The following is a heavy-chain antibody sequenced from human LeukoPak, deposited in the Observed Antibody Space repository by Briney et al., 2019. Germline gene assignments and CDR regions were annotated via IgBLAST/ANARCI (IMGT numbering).Heavy chain of an antibody. CDR2: ISGYNGNT. D-gene: IGHD5-12*01. J-gene: IGHJ4*02. Sequence: ASVKVSCKASGYTFTYYGIIWVRQAPGQGLEWMGWISGYNGNTNYAQNLQGRLSMTTDTSTYTAYMELRSLTSDDTAVYYCARGRYSGYVPHDFDYWGQGTLVTVSS. CDR3: ARGRYSGYVPHDFDY. V-gene: IGHV1-18*01. CDR1: GYTFTYYG.